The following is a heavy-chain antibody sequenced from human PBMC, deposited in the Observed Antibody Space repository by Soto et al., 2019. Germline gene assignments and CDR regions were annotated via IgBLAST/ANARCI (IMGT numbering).Heavy chain of an antibody. CDR2: IIPIVGLT. D-gene: IGHD2-8*02. J-gene: IGHJ6*03. CDR1: GGSLSSYP. Sequence: HVQLVQSGSEVKNPGSSVKVSCRASGGSLSSYPITWVRQAPGQGLEWMGRIIPIVGLTNYAQKFQGRVTITADKSTSTAYMELSSLRSDDTAVYYCARPTGGHDSGGNYMDVWGKGTTVIVSS. V-gene: IGHV1-69*02. CDR3: ARPTGGHDSGGNYMDV.